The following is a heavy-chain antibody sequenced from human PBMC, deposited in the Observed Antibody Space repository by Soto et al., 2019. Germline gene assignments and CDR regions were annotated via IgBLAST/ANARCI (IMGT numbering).Heavy chain of an antibody. CDR1: GGTFSSYS. Sequence: ASVKVSCKASGGTFSSYSISWVLQAPGQGLEWMGGIIPIFGTANYAQKFQGRVTITADESTSTAYMELSSLRSEDTAVYYCARAYSSGERAFDIWGQGTMVTVSS. CDR2: IIPIFGTA. CDR3: ARAYSSGERAFDI. D-gene: IGHD6-19*01. V-gene: IGHV1-69*13. J-gene: IGHJ3*02.